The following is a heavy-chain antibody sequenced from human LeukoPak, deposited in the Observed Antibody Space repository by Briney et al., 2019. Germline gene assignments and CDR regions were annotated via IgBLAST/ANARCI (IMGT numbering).Heavy chain of an antibody. CDR2: ISADGDQT. Sequence: GGSLRLSCGASGFTFSNYVVTWVRQAPGKGLEWVSGISADGDQTFYTDSVKGRFTISRDNSMNTLFLQMDSLRPEDTAVYYCAKPIKPAPMENFDYWGQGTLVTVAS. V-gene: IGHV3-23*01. J-gene: IGHJ4*02. CDR1: GFTFSNYV. D-gene: IGHD2-2*01. CDR3: AKPIKPAPMENFDY.